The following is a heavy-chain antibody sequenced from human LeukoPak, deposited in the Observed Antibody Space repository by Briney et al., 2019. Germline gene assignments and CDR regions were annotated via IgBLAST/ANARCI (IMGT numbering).Heavy chain of an antibody. CDR2: INAANSDT. Sequence: PGESLKISCMGSGYTFTNYWIGCVRHIPRKGLELMGIINAANSDTRYSPYFQGPVTISTYKSIITAYLHSVSVTNTDTSIYSSTRLSPIRMLDCFDIWGQGTIVIVSS. D-gene: IGHD1-1*01. CDR3: TRLSPIRMLDCFDI. V-gene: IGHV5-51*01. J-gene: IGHJ3*02. CDR1: GYTFTNYW.